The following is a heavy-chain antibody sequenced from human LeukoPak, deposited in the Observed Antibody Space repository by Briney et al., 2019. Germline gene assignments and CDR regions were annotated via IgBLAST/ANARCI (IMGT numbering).Heavy chain of an antibody. Sequence: ASVTLPRKPSGYTSTSYSISWGRQAPGQGLEWMGWISAYNGNTNYAQKLQGRVTMTTDTSTSTSYMELRSLRSDHTAVYYCARGPVMTTVTTHAMTQPHYYYCGMDVWGHGT. CDR2: ISAYNGNT. D-gene: IGHD4-17*01. CDR3: ARGPVMTTVTTHAMTQPHYYYCGMDV. J-gene: IGHJ6*02. V-gene: IGHV1-18*01. CDR1: GYTSTSYS.